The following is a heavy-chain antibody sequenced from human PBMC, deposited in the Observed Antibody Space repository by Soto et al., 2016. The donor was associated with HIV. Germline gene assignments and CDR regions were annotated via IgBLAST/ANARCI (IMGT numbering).Heavy chain of an antibody. J-gene: IGHJ5*02. CDR3: ARVRRGYSGYDYENWFDP. CDR1: GYTFTSYG. D-gene: IGHD5-12*01. V-gene: IGHV1-18*01. Sequence: QVQLVQSGAEVKKPGASVKVSCKASGYTFTSYGISWVRQAPGQGLEWMGWISAYNGNTNYAQKLQGRVTMTTDASTSTAYMELRSLRSDDTAVYYCARVRRGYSGYDYENWFDPWGQGTLVTVSS. CDR2: ISAYNGNT.